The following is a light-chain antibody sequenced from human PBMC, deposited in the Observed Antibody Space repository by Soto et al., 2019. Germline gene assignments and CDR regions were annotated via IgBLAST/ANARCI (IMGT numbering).Light chain of an antibody. CDR3: QQYNNWPPTWT. Sequence: EIVMTQSPATLSVSPGERATLSCRASQSVSNNLAWYQQKPGQAPRLLIYAVSTRATGIPARFSGSGSGTEFTLTINSLQSEDFAVYYCQQYNNWPPTWTFGQGTKVDIK. CDR1: QSVSNN. V-gene: IGKV3-15*01. J-gene: IGKJ1*01. CDR2: AVS.